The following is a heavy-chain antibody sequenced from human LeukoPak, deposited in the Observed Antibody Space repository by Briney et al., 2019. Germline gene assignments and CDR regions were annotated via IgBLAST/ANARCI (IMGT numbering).Heavy chain of an antibody. CDR3: ARGYCSSTSCGYYGY. V-gene: IGHV1-8*03. CDR2: MSPNSGNT. D-gene: IGHD2-2*01. Sequence: GASVKVSCKASGYTFTSYDINWVRQATGQGLEWMGWMSPNSGNTGYAQKFQGRVTITRNTSISTAYMELSSLRSEDTAVYYCARGYCSSTSCGYYGYWGQGTLVTVSS. J-gene: IGHJ4*02. CDR1: GYTFTSYD.